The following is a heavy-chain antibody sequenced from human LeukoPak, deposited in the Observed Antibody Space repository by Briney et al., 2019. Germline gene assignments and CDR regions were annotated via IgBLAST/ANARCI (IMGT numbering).Heavy chain of an antibody. CDR3: ARASIQLWLGNAFDI. V-gene: IGHV4-30-4*08. Sequence: PSQTLSLTCTVSGGSISSGDYYWSWIRQPPGKGLEWIGCIYYSGSTYYNPSLKSRVTISVDTSKNQFSLKLSSVTAADTAVYYCARASIQLWLGNAFDIWGQGTMVTVSS. D-gene: IGHD5-18*01. J-gene: IGHJ3*02. CDR2: IYYSGST. CDR1: GGSISSGDYY.